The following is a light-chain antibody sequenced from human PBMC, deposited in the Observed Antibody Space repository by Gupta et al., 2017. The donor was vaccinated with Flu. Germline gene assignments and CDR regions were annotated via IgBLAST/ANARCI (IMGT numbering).Light chain of an antibody. V-gene: IGKV2-30*01. CDR1: DGLVFVDGYTY. Sequence: DVVLTPSPLSLPVTIGQTASISCKSSDGLVFVDGYTYLHWVHQRPGQSPRRLLYKVSNRDDGVPARFSGSGSGTEFTLKISRGEADDVGTYYCMQDVRWPWTFGQGTKVEI. CDR2: KVS. J-gene: IGKJ1*01. CDR3: MQDVRWPWT.